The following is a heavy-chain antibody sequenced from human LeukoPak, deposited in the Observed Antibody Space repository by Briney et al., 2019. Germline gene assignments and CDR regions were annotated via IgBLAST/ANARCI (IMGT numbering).Heavy chain of an antibody. CDR1: GYTFTGYY. D-gene: IGHD3-22*01. CDR3: ATSTAYDSSGYYYFDY. CDR2: INPNSGGT. J-gene: IGHJ4*02. Sequence: ASVKVSCKASGYTFTGYYMHWVRQAPGQGLERMGWINPNSGGTNYAQKFQGRVTMTRDTSISTAYMELSRLRSDDTAVYYCATSTAYDSSGYYYFDYWGQGTLVTVSS. V-gene: IGHV1-2*02.